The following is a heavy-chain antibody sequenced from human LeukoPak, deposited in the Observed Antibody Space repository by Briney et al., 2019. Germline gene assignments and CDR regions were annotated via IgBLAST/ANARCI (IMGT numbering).Heavy chain of an antibody. J-gene: IGHJ5*02. CDR1: GGSFSGYY. CDR2: INHSGST. Sequence: KPSETLSLTCAVYGGSFSGYYWSWIRQPPGKGLEWIGEINHSGSTNYNPSLKSRVTISVDTSKNQFPLKLSSVTAADTAVYYCARDPSGWTRNWFDPWGQGTLVTVSS. D-gene: IGHD6-19*01. V-gene: IGHV4-34*01. CDR3: ARDPSGWTRNWFDP.